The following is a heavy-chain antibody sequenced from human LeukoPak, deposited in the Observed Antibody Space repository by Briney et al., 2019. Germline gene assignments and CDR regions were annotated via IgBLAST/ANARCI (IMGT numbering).Heavy chain of an antibody. V-gene: IGHV3-53*01. Sequence: GGSLRLSCAASELIVSSNHMSWVRQAPGKGPEWVSIMYSGGATYYADSVKGRFTVSRDNSKNTLYLLMNSLRAEDTAVYHCARARGYAIEYWGQGILVTVSS. J-gene: IGHJ4*02. CDR2: MYSGGAT. CDR3: ARARGYAIEY. CDR1: ELIVSSNH. D-gene: IGHD5-12*01.